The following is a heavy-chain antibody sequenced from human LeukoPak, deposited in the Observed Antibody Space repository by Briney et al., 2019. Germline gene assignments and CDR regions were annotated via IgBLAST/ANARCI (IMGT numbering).Heavy chain of an antibody. CDR2: IKQDGSEK. D-gene: IGHD3-16*01. Sequence: GGSLRLSCGASGFSFSSYWMSWVRQAPGKGLEWVANIKQDGSEKHYMDSVKGRFTISRDNPKNSLYLQMNSLRAEDTAVYYCARDPYTYSGWGQGHIVSVSS. CDR1: GFSFSSYW. V-gene: IGHV3-7*01. J-gene: IGHJ4*02. CDR3: ARDPYTYSG.